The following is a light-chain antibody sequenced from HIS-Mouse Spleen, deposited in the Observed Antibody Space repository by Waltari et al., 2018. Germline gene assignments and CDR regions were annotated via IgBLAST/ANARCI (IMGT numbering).Light chain of an antibody. CDR2: RNN. V-gene: IGLV1-47*01. CDR3: AAWDDSLSGPV. J-gene: IGLJ3*02. CDR1: SSNIGSNY. Sequence: QSVLTQPPSASGTPGQRVTISCSGSSSNIGSNYVYWYQQLPGPAPKLLSYRNNQRPSGVPDRFSGSKSGTSASLAISGLRSEDEADYYCAAWDDSLSGPVFGGGTKLTVL.